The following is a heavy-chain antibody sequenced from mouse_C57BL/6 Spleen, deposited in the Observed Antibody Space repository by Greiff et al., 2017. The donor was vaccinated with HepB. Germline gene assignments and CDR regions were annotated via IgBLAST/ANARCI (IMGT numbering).Heavy chain of an antibody. Sequence: EVQLQQSGPGLVKPGASVKIPCKASGYTFTDYNMDWVKQSHGKSLEWIGDINPNNGGTIYNQKFKGKATLTVDKSSSTAYMELRSLTSEDTAVYYCARITTDYYAMDYWGQGTSVTVSS. CDR2: INPNNGGT. J-gene: IGHJ4*01. CDR1: GYTFTDYN. CDR3: ARITTDYYAMDY. D-gene: IGHD1-1*01. V-gene: IGHV1-18*01.